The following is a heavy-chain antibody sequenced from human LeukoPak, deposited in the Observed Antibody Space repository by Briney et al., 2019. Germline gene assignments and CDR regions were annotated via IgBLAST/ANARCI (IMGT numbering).Heavy chain of an antibody. Sequence: SVKVSCKASGYTFTSYYMHWVRQAPGQGLEWMGGIIPIFGTANYAQKFQGRVTITADESTSTAYMELSSLRSEDTAVYYCASVTPGGYGSYWGQGTLVTVSS. CDR3: ASVTPGGYGSY. CDR1: GYTFTSYY. CDR2: IIPIFGTA. J-gene: IGHJ4*02. V-gene: IGHV1-69*13. D-gene: IGHD3-10*01.